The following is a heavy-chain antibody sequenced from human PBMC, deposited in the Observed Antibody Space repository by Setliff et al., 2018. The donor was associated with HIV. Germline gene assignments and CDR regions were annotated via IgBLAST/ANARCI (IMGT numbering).Heavy chain of an antibody. CDR1: GGSISSHY. J-gene: IGHJ4*02. V-gene: IGHV4-59*11. CDR2: IDYSGST. D-gene: IGHD6-19*01. CDR3: ARGRRSSGWYVYH. Sequence: SETLSLTCTVSGGSISSHYWNWIRRPPGKGLEWIGSIDYSGSTNYDPSLKGRVTISVDTSKNQFSLKLRSVTAADTAVYYCARGRRSSGWYVYHWGQGTLVTVSS.